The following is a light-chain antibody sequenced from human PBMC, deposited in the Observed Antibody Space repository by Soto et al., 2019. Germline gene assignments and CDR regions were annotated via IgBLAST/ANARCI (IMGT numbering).Light chain of an antibody. Sequence: QSVLTQPASVSGSPGQSITISCTGTSSDVGGYNYVSWYQQHPGKAPKLMIYEVSNRPSGVSNRFSGSKSGNTASLTISGLQAEDEDDYYCRSYTGSSSYVFGTGTNVTV. J-gene: IGLJ1*01. CDR2: EVS. V-gene: IGLV2-14*01. CDR3: RSYTGSSSYV. CDR1: SSDVGGYNY.